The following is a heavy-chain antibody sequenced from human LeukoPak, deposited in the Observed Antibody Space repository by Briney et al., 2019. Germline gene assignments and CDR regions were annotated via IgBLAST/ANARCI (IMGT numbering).Heavy chain of an antibody. J-gene: IGHJ4*02. CDR2: IYHSGST. CDR1: GGSISSGGYY. Sequence: SETLSLTCTVSGGSISSGGYYWSWIRQPPGKGLEWIGYIYHSGSTYYNPSLKSRVTISVDRSKNQFSLKLSSVTAADTAVYYCARAPDQSGQLERPQNLFDYWGQGTLVTVSS. V-gene: IGHV4-30-2*01. CDR3: ARAPDQSGQLERPQNLFDY. D-gene: IGHD1-1*01.